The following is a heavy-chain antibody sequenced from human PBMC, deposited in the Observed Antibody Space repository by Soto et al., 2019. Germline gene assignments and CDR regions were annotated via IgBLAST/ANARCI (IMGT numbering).Heavy chain of an antibody. Sequence: GSLRLSCAASGFTFSSYAMTWVRQAPGKGLEWVSVISGSAASTYHADSVKGRFSISRDNSKNTLYLQMNSLRAEDTAVYYCAKDLGYDFWSGSSGMDVWGQGTTVTVSS. J-gene: IGHJ6*02. V-gene: IGHV3-23*01. CDR2: ISGSAAST. CDR3: AKDLGYDFWSGSSGMDV. CDR1: GFTFSSYA. D-gene: IGHD3-3*01.